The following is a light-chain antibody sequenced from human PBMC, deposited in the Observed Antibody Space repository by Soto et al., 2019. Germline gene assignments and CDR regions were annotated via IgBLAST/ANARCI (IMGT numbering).Light chain of an antibody. CDR3: SSYTSSSTLV. V-gene: IGLV2-14*01. Sequence: QSALAQPASVSGSPGQSITIAFTGTSSDVGGYNYVSWYQQHPGKAPKLMIYEVSNRPSGVSNRFPGSKSGNTASLTISGLQAEGEADYYCSSYTSSSTLVFGTGTKVTVL. CDR1: SSDVGGYNY. CDR2: EVS. J-gene: IGLJ1*01.